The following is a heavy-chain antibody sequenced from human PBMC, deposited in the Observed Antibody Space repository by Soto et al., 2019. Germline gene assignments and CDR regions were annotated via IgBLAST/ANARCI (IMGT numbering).Heavy chain of an antibody. V-gene: IGHV3-73*01. CDR1: GFTFSGSA. CDR2: IRSKANSYAT. J-gene: IGHJ4*02. CDR3: TSLPLPGIAAASHDY. Sequence: GGSLRLSCAASGFTFSGSAMHWVRQASGKGLEWVGRIRSKANSYATGYAASVKGRFTISRDDSKNTAYLQMNSLKTEDTAVYYCTSLPLPGIAAASHDYWGQGTLVTVSS. D-gene: IGHD6-13*01.